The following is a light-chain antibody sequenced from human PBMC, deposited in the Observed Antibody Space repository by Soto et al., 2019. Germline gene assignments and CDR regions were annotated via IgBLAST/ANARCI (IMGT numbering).Light chain of an antibody. Sequence: DIQMTQAPSSLSASVGDRVTITCRARQGISTYLAWYQQKPGKVPKLLISAAYTLQSGVPPRFSGSGSGTDFTLTISSLQPEDVATYYCQKYDNAPLTFSGGTKVEIK. CDR3: QKYDNAPLT. J-gene: IGKJ4*01. CDR2: AAY. V-gene: IGKV1-27*01. CDR1: QGISTY.